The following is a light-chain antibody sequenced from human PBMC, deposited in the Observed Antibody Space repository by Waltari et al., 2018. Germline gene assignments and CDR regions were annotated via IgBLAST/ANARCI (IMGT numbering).Light chain of an antibody. CDR2: GAS. V-gene: IGKV3-15*01. Sequence: IVMTHSPATLSVSLGARATLSCRASQSISNNLAWYQQKPGQAPRLLIYGASNRATGIPARFSGSGSETEFTLTISSLQSEDFAVYYCQQYNNLPPLFTFGPGTKVDIK. CDR3: QQYNNLPPLFT. CDR1: QSISNN. J-gene: IGKJ3*01.